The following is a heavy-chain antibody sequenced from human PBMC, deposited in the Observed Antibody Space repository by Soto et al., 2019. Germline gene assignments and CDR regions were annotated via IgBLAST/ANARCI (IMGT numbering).Heavy chain of an antibody. CDR2: IIPIFGTA. D-gene: IGHD1-1*01. CDR3: ARGKNPGTMDV. Sequence: ASVKVSCKASGGTFSSYAISWVRQAPGQGLEWMGGIIPIFGTANYAQKFQGRVTIIADKSTSTAYMELSSLRSEDTAVYYCARGKNPGTMDVWGKGTTVTVSS. CDR1: GGTFSSYA. V-gene: IGHV1-69*06. J-gene: IGHJ6*04.